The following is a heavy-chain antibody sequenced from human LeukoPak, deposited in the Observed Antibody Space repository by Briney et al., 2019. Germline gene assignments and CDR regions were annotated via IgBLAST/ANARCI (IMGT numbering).Heavy chain of an antibody. Sequence: ASVKVSCKVSGYTLTELSMHWGRQAPGKGLEGRGGFDPEDGETIYAQKFQGRVTMTEDTSTDTAYMELSSLRSEDTAVYYCATPEVGAPWDFDYWGQGTLVTVSS. CDR3: ATPEVGAPWDFDY. V-gene: IGHV1-24*01. CDR1: GYTLTELS. D-gene: IGHD1-26*01. CDR2: FDPEDGET. J-gene: IGHJ4*02.